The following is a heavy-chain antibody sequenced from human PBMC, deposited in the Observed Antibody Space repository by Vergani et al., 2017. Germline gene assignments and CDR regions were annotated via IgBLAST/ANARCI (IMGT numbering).Heavy chain of an antibody. CDR2: IYHSGST. CDR1: GYSISSGYY. Sequence: QVQLQESGPGLVKPSETLSLTCAVSGYSISSGYYWGWIRQPPGKGLEWIGSIYHSGSTYYNPSLKRLVTISVYTSKNQFSLKLSSVTAADTAVYYCARGGKLGSSGYFDYWGQGTLVTVSS. D-gene: IGHD3-22*01. J-gene: IGHJ4*02. CDR3: ARGGKLGSSGYFDY. V-gene: IGHV4-38-2*01.